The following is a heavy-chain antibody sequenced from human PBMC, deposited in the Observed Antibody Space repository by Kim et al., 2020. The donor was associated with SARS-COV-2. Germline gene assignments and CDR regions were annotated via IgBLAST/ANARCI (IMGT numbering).Heavy chain of an antibody. D-gene: IGHD3-10*01. CDR3: ASGYYYGSGSVGAYYYYYGMDV. Sequence: ASVKVSCKASGYTFTGYYMHWVRQAPGQGLEWMGRINPNSGGTNYAQKFQGRVTMTRDTSISTAYMELSRLRSDDTAVYYCASGYYYGSGSVGAYYYYYGMDVWGQGTTVTVSS. CDR2: INPNSGGT. V-gene: IGHV1-2*06. J-gene: IGHJ6*02. CDR1: GYTFTGYY.